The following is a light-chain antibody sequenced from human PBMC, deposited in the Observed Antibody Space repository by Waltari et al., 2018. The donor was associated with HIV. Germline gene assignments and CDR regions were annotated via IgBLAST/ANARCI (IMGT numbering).Light chain of an antibody. J-gene: IGKJ4*01. CDR1: QSVSSN. V-gene: IGKV3-15*01. CDR3: QQYNNWPHT. Sequence: EIVMTQSPATLSVSPGERATLSCRASQSVSSNLAWYQQKPGQAPRLLIFGASTRATGIPARFSGSGSVTEFTLTISSLQSEDFAVYYCQQYNNWPHTFGGGTKVEIK. CDR2: GAS.